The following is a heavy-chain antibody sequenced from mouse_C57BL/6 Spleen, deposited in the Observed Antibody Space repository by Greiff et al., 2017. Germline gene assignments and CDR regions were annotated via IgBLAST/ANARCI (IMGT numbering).Heavy chain of an antibody. CDR1: GYTFTSYW. Sequence: QVQLQQPGAELVKPGASVKLSCKASGYTFTSYWMHWVKQRPGQGLEWIGMIHPNSGSTNYNEKFKSKATLTVDKSSSTAYMQLSSLTSEDSAVYYCARCYDYPYYYAMDYWGQGTSVTVSS. CDR2: IHPNSGST. V-gene: IGHV1-64*01. D-gene: IGHD2-4*01. J-gene: IGHJ4*01. CDR3: ARCYDYPYYYAMDY.